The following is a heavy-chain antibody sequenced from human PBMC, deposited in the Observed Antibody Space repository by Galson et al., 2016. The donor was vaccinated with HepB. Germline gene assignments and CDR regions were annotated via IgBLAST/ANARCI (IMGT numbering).Heavy chain of an antibody. V-gene: IGHV6-1*01. CDR2: TFYRSNWQN. Sequence: CAISGDSVSSNSAGWNWIRQSPSRGLEWLGRTFYRSNWQNDYAESVKSRITINPDTSKNQFSLQLNSVTPEDTAVSYCARSYLLGRGFGWWGQGTLVTVSS. D-gene: IGHD7-27*01. CDR1: GDSVSSNSAG. J-gene: IGHJ4*02. CDR3: ARSYLLGRGFGW.